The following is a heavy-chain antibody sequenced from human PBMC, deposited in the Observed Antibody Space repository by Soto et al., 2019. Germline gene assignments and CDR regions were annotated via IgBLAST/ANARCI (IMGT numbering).Heavy chain of an antibody. CDR3: ARAGGAMDY. CDR2: IYDSGST. D-gene: IGHD3-16*01. J-gene: IGHJ4*02. CDR1: GASISSHF. V-gene: IGHV4-59*11. Sequence: QVQLQESGPGLVKPSETLSLTCTVSGASISSHFWSWIRQPPGKGLECIGYIYDSGSTKYNPSLTSRVTISVDTSKNQFSLKLSSVTAADTAIYYCARAGGAMDYWGQGTLVTVSS.